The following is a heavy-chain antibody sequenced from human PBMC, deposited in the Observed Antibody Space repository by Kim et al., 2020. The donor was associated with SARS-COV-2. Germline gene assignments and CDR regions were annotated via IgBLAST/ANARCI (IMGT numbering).Heavy chain of an antibody. CDR1: GFTFRDYY. CDR3: TRDPDPSPKVDY. J-gene: IGHJ4*02. CDR2: IDHDKTAL. V-gene: IGHV3-11*04. Sequence: GGSLRLSCRGSGFTFRDYYMSWIRQAPGKGLQWVAYIDHDKTALYYADSVKGRFTIFRDNADNSLYLQMNSLRDNDTAMYYCTRDPDPSPKVDYWGQGTLVTVSS.